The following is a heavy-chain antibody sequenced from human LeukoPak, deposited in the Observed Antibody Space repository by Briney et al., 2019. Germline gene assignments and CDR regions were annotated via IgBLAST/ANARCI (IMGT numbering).Heavy chain of an antibody. J-gene: IGHJ6*03. Sequence: SETLSLTCAVYGGSFSGYYWSWIRQPPGKGLEWIGEINHSGSTNYNPSLKSRVTISVDTSKNQFSLKLSSVTAADTAVYYCARIAQGGSGSYYTPQYYYYYMDVWGKGTTVTISS. CDR1: GGSFSGYY. V-gene: IGHV4-34*01. D-gene: IGHD3-10*01. CDR2: INHSGST. CDR3: ARIAQGGSGSYYTPQYYYYYMDV.